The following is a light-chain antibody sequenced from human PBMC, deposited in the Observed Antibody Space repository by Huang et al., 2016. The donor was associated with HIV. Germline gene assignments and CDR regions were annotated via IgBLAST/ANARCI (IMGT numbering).Light chain of an antibody. V-gene: IGKV1-39*01. CDR3: QQSDSTPIT. CDR1: QSISSY. J-gene: IGKJ5*01. Sequence: DIQMTQSPSSLSAFVGDRVTITCRASQSISSYLNWYQKKPGKAPKLLIYAASSLQSGVPSRFSGSGSGTDFTLTISSLQPEEFATYYCQQSDSTPITFGQGTRLEIK. CDR2: AAS.